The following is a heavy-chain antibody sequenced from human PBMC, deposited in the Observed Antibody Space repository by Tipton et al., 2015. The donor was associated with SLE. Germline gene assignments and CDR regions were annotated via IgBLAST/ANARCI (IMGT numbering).Heavy chain of an antibody. CDR1: KFTFSTYG. V-gene: IGHV3-49*04. Sequence: SLRLSCGASKFTFSTYGMNWVRQAPGRGLEWVGFIRSEPYGGTPEYAAPVKGRFTISRDDSKSITYLQMNSLKAEDTAVYYCTRDRGRDYGDEGDYWGQGTLVTVSS. CDR3: TRDRGRDYGDEGDY. J-gene: IGHJ4*02. D-gene: IGHD4-17*01. CDR2: IRSEPYGGTP.